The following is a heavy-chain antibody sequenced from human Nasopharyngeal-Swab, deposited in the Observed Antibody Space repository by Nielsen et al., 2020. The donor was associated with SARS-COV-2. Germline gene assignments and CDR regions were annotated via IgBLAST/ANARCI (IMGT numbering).Heavy chain of an antibody. J-gene: IGHJ4*02. D-gene: IGHD5-18*01. Sequence: GSLRLSCAVYGGSFNDYYWSWIRQPPGKGLEWIGEINRSGSTNYNPSLKSRVTISVDTSTHQFSLKLTSVTAADTAVYYCARVGDTAVLPVSYWGQGTLVTVSS. CDR2: INRSGST. V-gene: IGHV4-34*01. CDR1: GGSFNDYY. CDR3: ARVGDTAVLPVSY.